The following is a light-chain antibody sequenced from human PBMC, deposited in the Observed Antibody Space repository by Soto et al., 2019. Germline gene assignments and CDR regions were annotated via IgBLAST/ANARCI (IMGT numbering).Light chain of an antibody. V-gene: IGKV1-5*01. Sequence: DIQMTQSPSTLSASVGDRVTITGRTSQSISSWLAGYQQKPGKVPKLLIYDASSLESGVPSTFCGSGSGTEFTLTISSLQPDDFATYYCQQYNGYSGTFGQGTKLEL. CDR2: DAS. J-gene: IGKJ1*01. CDR1: QSISSW. CDR3: QQYNGYSGT.